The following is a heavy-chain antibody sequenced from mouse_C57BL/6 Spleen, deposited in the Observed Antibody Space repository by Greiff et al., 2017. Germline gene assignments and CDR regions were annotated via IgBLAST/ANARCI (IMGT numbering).Heavy chain of an antibody. V-gene: IGHV3-6*01. Sequence: EVQLQESGPGLVKPSQSLSLTCSVTGYSITSGYYWNWIRQFPGNKLEWMGYISYDGSNNYNPSLKNRISITRDTSKNQFFLKLNSVTTEDTATYYCARQAYDGYYGYAMDYWGQGTSVTVSS. CDR2: ISYDGSN. D-gene: IGHD2-3*01. J-gene: IGHJ4*01. CDR3: ARQAYDGYYGYAMDY. CDR1: GYSITSGYY.